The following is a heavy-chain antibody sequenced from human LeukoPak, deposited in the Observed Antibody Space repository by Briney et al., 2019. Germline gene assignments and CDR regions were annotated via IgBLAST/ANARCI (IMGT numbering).Heavy chain of an antibody. J-gene: IGHJ3*02. D-gene: IGHD3-22*01. CDR2: MNPNSGNT. CDR3: ARAYDSSGGDAFDI. Sequence: GASVKVSYKASGYTFTSYDINWVRQATGQGLEWMGWMNPNSGNTGYAQKFQGRVTMTRNTSISTAYMELSSLRSEDTAVYYCARAYDSSGGDAFDIWGQGTMVTVSS. V-gene: IGHV1-8*01. CDR1: GYTFTSYD.